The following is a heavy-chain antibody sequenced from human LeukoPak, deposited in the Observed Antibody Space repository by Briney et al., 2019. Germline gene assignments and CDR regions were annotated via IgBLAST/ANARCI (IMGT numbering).Heavy chain of an antibody. CDR2: ISGDGVST. CDR3: AKESGKFDY. J-gene: IGHJ4*02. Sequence: SGGSLRLSCVASGLPIADFAMHWVRQAPGKGLEWVSLISGDGVSTFYADSVKVRFSISRDNSKNSLYLEMNSLRTEDAAIYYCAKESGKFDYWGQGTLVAVSS. V-gene: IGHV3-43*02. CDR1: GLPIADFA.